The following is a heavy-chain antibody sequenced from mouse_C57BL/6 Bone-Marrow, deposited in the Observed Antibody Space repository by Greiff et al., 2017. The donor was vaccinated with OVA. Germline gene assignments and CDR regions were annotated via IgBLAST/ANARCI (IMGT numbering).Heavy chain of an antibody. Sequence: VQLVESGAELVKPGASVKMSCKASGYTFTSYWITWVKQRPGQGLEWIGDFYPGSGSTNYNEKFKSKATLTVDTSSSTAYMQLSSLTSEDSAVYYCGYDYDGAWFAYWGQGTLVTVSA. D-gene: IGHD2-4*01. CDR3: GYDYDGAWFAY. CDR1: GYTFTSYW. J-gene: IGHJ3*01. CDR2: FYPGSGST. V-gene: IGHV1-55*01.